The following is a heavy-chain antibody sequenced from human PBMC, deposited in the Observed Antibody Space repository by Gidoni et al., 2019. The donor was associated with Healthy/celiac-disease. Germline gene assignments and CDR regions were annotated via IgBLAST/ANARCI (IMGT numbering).Heavy chain of an antibody. CDR1: GGSFSGYY. Sequence: QVQLQQWGAGLLKPSETLSLTCAVYGGSFSGYYWSWIRQPPGKGLEWIGEINHSGSTNYNPSLKSRVTISVDTSKNQFSLKLSSVTAADTAVYYCARAVLRYFDWLQRSADYFDYWGQGTLVTVSS. D-gene: IGHD3-9*01. V-gene: IGHV4-34*01. CDR2: INHSGST. CDR3: ARAVLRYFDWLQRSADYFDY. J-gene: IGHJ4*02.